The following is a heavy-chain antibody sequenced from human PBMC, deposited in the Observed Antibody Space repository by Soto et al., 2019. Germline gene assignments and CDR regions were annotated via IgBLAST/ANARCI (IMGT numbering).Heavy chain of an antibody. CDR2: IFSNDEK. J-gene: IGHJ5*02. Sequence: QVTLKESGPVLVKPTETLTLTCTVSGFSLSNARMGVSWIRQPPGKALEWLAHIFSNDEKSYSTSLKSRLTISKDTSKSQVVLTMTNMDPVDTATYYCARIWVEMATIRFGGWFDPWGQGTLVTVSS. D-gene: IGHD5-12*01. V-gene: IGHV2-26*01. CDR3: ARIWVEMATIRFGGWFDP. CDR1: GFSLSNARMG.